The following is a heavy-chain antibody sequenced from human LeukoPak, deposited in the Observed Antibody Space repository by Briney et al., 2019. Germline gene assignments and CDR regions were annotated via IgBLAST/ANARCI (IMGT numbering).Heavy chain of an antibody. V-gene: IGHV1-18*01. D-gene: IGHD3-10*01. CDR1: GYTFTSYG. CDR2: ISAYNGNT. J-gene: IGHJ5*02. Sequence: ASVKVSCKASGYTFTSYGISCVRQAPGQGLEWMGWISAYNGNTNYAQKLQGRVTMTTDTSTSTAYMELRSLRSDDTAVYYCAIGLLWFGELSQNWFDPWGQGTLVTVSS. CDR3: AIGLLWFGELSQNWFDP.